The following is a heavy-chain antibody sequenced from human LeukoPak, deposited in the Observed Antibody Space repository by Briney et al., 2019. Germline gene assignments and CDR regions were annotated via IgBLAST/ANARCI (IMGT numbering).Heavy chain of an antibody. Sequence: GGSLRLSCAASGFTFSGYSMNWVRQAPGKGLEWVSYISSSSSTIYYADSVKGRFTISRDNAKNSLYLQMNSLRAEDTAVYYCARFLEWLPFDYWGQGTLVTVSS. J-gene: IGHJ4*02. CDR1: GFTFSGYS. V-gene: IGHV3-48*01. D-gene: IGHD3-3*01. CDR3: ARFLEWLPFDY. CDR2: ISSSSSTI.